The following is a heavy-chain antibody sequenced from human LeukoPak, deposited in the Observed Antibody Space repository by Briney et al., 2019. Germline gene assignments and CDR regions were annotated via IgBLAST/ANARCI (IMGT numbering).Heavy chain of an antibody. J-gene: IGHJ6*03. CDR3: ARVGYYDSRDYLNYYYYMDV. D-gene: IGHD3-22*01. Sequence: SETLSLTCTVSGGSISSYYWSWIRQPPGKGLEWIGYIYYSGSTNYNPSLKSRVTISVDTSKNQFSLKLTSVTAADTAVYYCARVGYYDSRDYLNYYYYMDVWGKGTTVTVSS. CDR1: GGSISSYY. V-gene: IGHV4-59*01. CDR2: IYYSGST.